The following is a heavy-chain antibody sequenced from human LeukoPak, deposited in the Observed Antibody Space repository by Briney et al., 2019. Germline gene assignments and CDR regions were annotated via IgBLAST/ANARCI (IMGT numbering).Heavy chain of an antibody. CDR2: ISSSGSTI. J-gene: IGHJ4*02. CDR1: GFTFSDYY. Sequence: RSGGSLRLSCAASGFTFSDYYMSWIRQAPGKGLEWVSYISSSGSTIYYADSVKGRFTISRDNAKNSLYLQMNSLRAEDTAVYYCARVGSSSWSTRYDYWGQGTLVTVSS. V-gene: IGHV3-11*04. CDR3: ARVGSSSWSTRYDY. D-gene: IGHD6-13*01.